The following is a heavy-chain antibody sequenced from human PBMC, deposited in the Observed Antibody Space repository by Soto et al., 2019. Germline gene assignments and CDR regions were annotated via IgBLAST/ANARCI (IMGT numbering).Heavy chain of an antibody. V-gene: IGHV2-5*02. D-gene: IGHD2-21*02. J-gene: IGHJ6*02. Sequence: QITLKESGPTLVKPTQTLTLTCTFSVFSLRTSGVGVGWIRQPPGKTLEWLALIYWDNDKRYSPSLGSRLTITKDTSENQVVLTMTNIDPVDTAKYFCAQSRWGADCLWSSPSHYYYCVDVWGQGTTVTVSS. CDR2: IYWDNDK. CDR3: AQSRWGADCLWSSPSHYYYCVDV. CDR1: VFSLRTSGVG.